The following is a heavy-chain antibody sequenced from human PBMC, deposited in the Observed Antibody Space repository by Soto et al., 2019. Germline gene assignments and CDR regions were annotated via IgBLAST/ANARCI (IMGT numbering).Heavy chain of an antibody. CDR2: ISLSSNTI. J-gene: IGHJ5*02. CDR1: GFTFSSYS. V-gene: IGHV3-48*02. CDR3: ARDRSLAS. Sequence: GGSLRFSCTASGFTFSSYSMNWVRQAPGKGLEWVSYISLSSNTIYYADSVKGRFTISRDNAENSLYLQMNSLRDDDTAVYYSARDRSLASWGQGTLVTVSS.